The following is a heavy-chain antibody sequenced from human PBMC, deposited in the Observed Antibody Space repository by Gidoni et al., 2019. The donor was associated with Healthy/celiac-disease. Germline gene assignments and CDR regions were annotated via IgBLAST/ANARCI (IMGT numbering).Heavy chain of an antibody. J-gene: IGHJ4*02. CDR1: GGSISSYY. Sequence: QVQLQESGPGLVKPSETLSLTCTASGGSISSYYWSWIRQPPGKGLEWIGYIYYSGNTNYNPSLKSRVNISVDTSKSQFSLKLSSVTAADTAVYYCARLSSSIAAAGLDYWGQGTLVTVSS. D-gene: IGHD6-13*01. CDR2: IYYSGNT. V-gene: IGHV4-59*08. CDR3: ARLSSSIAAAGLDY.